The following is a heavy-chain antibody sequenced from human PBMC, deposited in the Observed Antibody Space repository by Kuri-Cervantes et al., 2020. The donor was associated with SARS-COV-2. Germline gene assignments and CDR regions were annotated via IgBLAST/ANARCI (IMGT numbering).Heavy chain of an antibody. V-gene: IGHV1-69*05. CDR2: IIPIFGTA. J-gene: IGHJ3*02. CDR3: ARSLLQFLDAFDI. D-gene: IGHD5-24*01. CDR1: GGIFSSYA. Sequence: SVKVSCKASGGIFSSYAISWVRQAPGQGLEWMGGIIPIFGTANYAQKFQGRVTITTDESTSTAYMELRSLRSDDTAVYYCARSLLQFLDAFDIWGQGTMVTVSS.